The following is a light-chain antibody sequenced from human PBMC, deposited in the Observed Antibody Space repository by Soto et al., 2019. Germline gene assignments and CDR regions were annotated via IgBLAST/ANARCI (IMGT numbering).Light chain of an antibody. Sequence: EIVMTQSPVTLSVSPGERATLSCRASQSVSNNYLAWYQQKPGQAPRLLIYGASTRATGIPARFSGSVSGTEFTLTITSLQSEDFAVYYCQQYNNWPLTFGGGTKVDIK. J-gene: IGKJ4*01. CDR3: QQYNNWPLT. CDR1: QSVSNN. CDR2: GAS. V-gene: IGKV3-15*01.